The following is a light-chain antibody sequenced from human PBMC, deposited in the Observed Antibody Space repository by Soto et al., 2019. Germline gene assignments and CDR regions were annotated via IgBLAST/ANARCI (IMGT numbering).Light chain of an antibody. CDR2: AAS. V-gene: IGKV1-39*01. Sequence: DIQMTQSPSSLSASVGDRVTITCRASQSISSYLNWYQQKPGKAPKLLIYAASTLQSGVPSRFSGSGSGTDFTLTISCLQSEDFAEYHCQQYNNWPQTFGQGTKVDI. J-gene: IGKJ1*01. CDR3: QQYNNWPQT. CDR1: QSISSY.